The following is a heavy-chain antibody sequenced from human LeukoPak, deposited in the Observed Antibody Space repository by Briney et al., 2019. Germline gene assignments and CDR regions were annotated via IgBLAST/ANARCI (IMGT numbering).Heavy chain of an antibody. CDR2: IYYSGST. CDR1: GGSISSYY. D-gene: IGHD1-26*01. J-gene: IGHJ5*02. CDR3: ARGFRGILVGATDWFDP. V-gene: IGHV4-59*12. Sequence: PSKTLSLTCTVSGGSISSYYWSWIRQPPGKGLEWIGYIYYSGSTNYNPSLKSRVTISVDTSKNQFSLKLSSVTAADTAVYYCARGFRGILVGATDWFDPWGQGTLVTVSS.